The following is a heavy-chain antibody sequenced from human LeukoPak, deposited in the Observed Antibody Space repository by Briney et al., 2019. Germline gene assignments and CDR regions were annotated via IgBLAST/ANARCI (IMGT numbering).Heavy chain of an antibody. CDR3: ARHDSFIPY. CDR1: GFIFSDYA. J-gene: IGHJ4*02. V-gene: IGHV3-23*01. CDR2: ISDSGRTS. D-gene: IGHD5-18*01. Sequence: GGSPRLSCAASGFIFSDYAMSWVRQAPGKGLEWVSGISDSGRTSYYTDSVKGRCTISRDNSKNTVSLQMNNLTPEDTAVYFCARHDSFIPYWGQGTLVAVSS.